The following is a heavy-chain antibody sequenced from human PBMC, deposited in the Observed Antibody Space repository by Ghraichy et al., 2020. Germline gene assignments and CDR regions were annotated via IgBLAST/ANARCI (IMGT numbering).Heavy chain of an antibody. D-gene: IGHD2-21*02. CDR1: GGSISSYY. CDR2: IYYSGST. Sequence: SETLSLTCTVSGGSISSYYWSWIRQPPGKGLEWIGYIYYSGSTNYNPSLKSRVTISVDTSKNQFSLKLSSVTAADTAVYYCARQLLGDYYYYYGMDVWGQGTTVTVSS. CDR3: ARQLLGDYYYYYGMDV. J-gene: IGHJ6*02. V-gene: IGHV4-59*08.